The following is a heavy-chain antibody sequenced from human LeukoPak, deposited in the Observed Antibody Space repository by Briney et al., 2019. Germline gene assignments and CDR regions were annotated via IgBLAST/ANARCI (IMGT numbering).Heavy chain of an antibody. CDR1: GYTLTELS. CDR3: ATVAIDTSYSYGMDV. CDR2: FDPEDGET. V-gene: IGHV1-24*01. J-gene: IGHJ6*04. D-gene: IGHD2-2*02. Sequence: ASVNVSCKVSGYTLTELSMHWVRQAPGKGLEWMGGFDPEDGETIYAQKFQGRVTMTEDTSTGTAYMELSSLRSEDTAVYYCATVAIDTSYSYGMDVWGKGTTVTVSS.